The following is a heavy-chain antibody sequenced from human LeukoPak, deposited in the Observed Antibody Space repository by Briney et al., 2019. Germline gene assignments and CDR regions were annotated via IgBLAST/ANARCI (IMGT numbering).Heavy chain of an antibody. Sequence: ASVKVSCKASGYTFTSYGISWVRQAPGQGLEWMGWISAYNGNTNYAQKLQGRVTMTTDTSTSTAYMELRSLRSDDTAVYYCARGRGEGYTYGRYYFDYWGQGTLVTVSS. CDR3: ARGRGEGYTYGRYYFDY. CDR1: GYTFTSYG. D-gene: IGHD5-18*01. J-gene: IGHJ4*02. CDR2: ISAYNGNT. V-gene: IGHV1-18*01.